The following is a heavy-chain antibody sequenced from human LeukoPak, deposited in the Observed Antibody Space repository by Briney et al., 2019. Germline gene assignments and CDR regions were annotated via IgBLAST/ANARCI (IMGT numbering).Heavy chain of an antibody. D-gene: IGHD6-6*01. CDR3: ARDRPHNWFDP. V-gene: IGHV3-74*01. J-gene: IGHJ5*02. Sequence: GGSLRLSCEASGFTFSSYWMHWVRQAPGKGLVWVSRINNDGSNTIYADSVKGRFTVSRDNAMNTLYLQINSLRVEDTAVYYCARDRPHNWFDPWGQGTLVTVSS. CDR2: INNDGSNT. CDR1: GFTFSSYW.